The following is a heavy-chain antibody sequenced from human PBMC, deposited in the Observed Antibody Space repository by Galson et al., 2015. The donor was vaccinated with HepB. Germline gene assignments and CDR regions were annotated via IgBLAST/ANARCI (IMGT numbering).Heavy chain of an antibody. Sequence: SVKVSCKASGSTFTSSTVQWVRQARGQRLEWIGWIVVGSGNTNYAQKFQERVTITRDMSTSTAYMELSSLRAEDTAVYYCAEDNTMQQPNGYWGQGTLVTVSS. CDR3: AEDNTMQQPNGY. CDR1: GSTFTSST. CDR2: IVVGSGNT. V-gene: IGHV1-58*01. J-gene: IGHJ4*02. D-gene: IGHD6-13*01.